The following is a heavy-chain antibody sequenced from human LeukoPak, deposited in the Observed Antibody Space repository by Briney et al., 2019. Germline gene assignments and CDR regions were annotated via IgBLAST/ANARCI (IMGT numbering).Heavy chain of an antibody. CDR2: IYTSGST. Sequence: SETLSLTCTVSGGSISSGNYYWSWIRQPAGKGLEWIGRIYTSGSTNYNPSLKSRVTISVDTSKNQFSLKLSSVTAADTAVYYCARGRLQLGNSGYYGMDVWGQGTTVTVSS. CDR3: ARGRLQLGNSGYYGMDV. V-gene: IGHV4-61*02. CDR1: GGSISSGNYY. D-gene: IGHD1-1*01. J-gene: IGHJ6*02.